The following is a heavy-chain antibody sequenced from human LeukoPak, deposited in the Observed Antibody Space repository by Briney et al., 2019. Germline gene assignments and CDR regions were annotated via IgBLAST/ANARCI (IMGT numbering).Heavy chain of an antibody. J-gene: IGHJ3*02. Sequence: PSQTLSLTCTVSGGSISSGDYYWSWVRQPPGKGLEWIGEIYHSGSTNYNPSLQSRVTISVDKSKNQFSLKLSSVTAADTAVYYSASSSPGGLDAFDIWGQGTMVTVSS. CDR3: ASSSPGGLDAFDI. D-gene: IGHD2-15*01. CDR2: IYHSGST. CDR1: GGSISSGDYY. V-gene: IGHV4-30-4*01.